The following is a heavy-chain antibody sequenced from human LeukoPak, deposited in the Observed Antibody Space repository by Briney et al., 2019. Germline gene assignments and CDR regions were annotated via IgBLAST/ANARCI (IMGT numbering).Heavy chain of an antibody. CDR3: GRGQRISGGSGSYYNKTDN. V-gene: IGHV3-20*04. D-gene: IGHD3-10*01. Sequence: GGSLRLSCAASGFTFDDYGMSWVRQAPGKGLEWISGINWNGGSTGYADTVKGRFTISRDNAKNSLYLQMNSLRAEDTALYYWGRGQRISGGSGSYYNKTDNSGQGKLVTVSS. CDR1: GFTFDDYG. CDR2: INWNGGST. J-gene: IGHJ4*02.